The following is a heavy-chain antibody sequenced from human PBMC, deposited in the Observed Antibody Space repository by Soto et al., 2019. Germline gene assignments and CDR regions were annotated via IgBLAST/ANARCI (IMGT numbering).Heavy chain of an antibody. J-gene: IGHJ6*04. V-gene: IGHV1-69*13. CDR3: ARGSGYCSVGSCYSMSSHYYYYGMDV. D-gene: IGHD2-15*01. CDR1: GGTFSSYA. Sequence: SVKVSCQASGGTFSSYAISWVRQTPGQGLEWMGGIIPIFGTANYAQKFQGRVTITADESTSTAYMELSSLRSEDTAVYYCARGSGYCSVGSCYSMSSHYYYYGMDVWGKGTTVTVSS. CDR2: IIPIFGTA.